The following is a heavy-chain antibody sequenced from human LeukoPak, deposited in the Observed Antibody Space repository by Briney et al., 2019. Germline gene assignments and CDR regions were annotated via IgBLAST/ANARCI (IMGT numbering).Heavy chain of an antibody. CDR1: GFTFSSYD. Sequence: GGSLRLSCAASGFTFSSYDMHWVRQATGKGLEWVSAIGTAGDTYYPGSVKGRFTISRENAKNSLYLQMNSLRAEDTAVYYCARVGFYDILTSYYCYMDVWGKGTTVTVSS. CDR2: IGTAGDT. D-gene: IGHD3-9*01. V-gene: IGHV3-13*01. CDR3: ARVGFYDILTSYYCYMDV. J-gene: IGHJ6*03.